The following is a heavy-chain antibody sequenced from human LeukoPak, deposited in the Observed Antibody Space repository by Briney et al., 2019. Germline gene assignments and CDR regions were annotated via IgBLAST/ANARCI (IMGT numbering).Heavy chain of an antibody. D-gene: IGHD3-22*01. CDR2: ISWDGGST. V-gene: IGHV3-43*01. Sequence: WGSLRLSCAASGFTFDDYTMHWVRQAPGKGLECVSLISWDGGSTYYADSVKGRFTISRDNSKNSLHLQMNSLRTEDTALYYCAKALTPYDSSVADWGQGTLVTVSS. CDR1: GFTFDDYT. J-gene: IGHJ4*02. CDR3: AKALTPYDSSVAD.